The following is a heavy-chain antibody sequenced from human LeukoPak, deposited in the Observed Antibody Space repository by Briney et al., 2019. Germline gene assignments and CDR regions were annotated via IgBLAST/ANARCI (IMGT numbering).Heavy chain of an antibody. Sequence: SETLSLTCTVSGDSFTSVTDYWAWIRQPPGKGLEWIASGDYSGGTYYNPSLESRVAISADMSKNQISLKLTSVTGADTAVYYCARGRVGVELDWGQGTLVTVSS. CDR3: ARGRVGVELD. CDR2: GDYSGGT. J-gene: IGHJ4*02. CDR1: GDSFTSVTDY. V-gene: IGHV4-39*07. D-gene: IGHD1-26*01.